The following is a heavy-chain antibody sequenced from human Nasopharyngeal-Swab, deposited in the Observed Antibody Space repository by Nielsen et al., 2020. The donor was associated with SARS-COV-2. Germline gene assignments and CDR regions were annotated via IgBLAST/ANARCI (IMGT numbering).Heavy chain of an antibody. CDR2: IWYDGRNK. CDR1: GFTFSSYG. D-gene: IGHD3-22*01. V-gene: IGHV3-33*01. J-gene: IGHJ4*02. Sequence: GESLKISCAASGFTFSSYGMHWVRQAPGKGLEWVAVIWYDGRNKYYADSVKGRFTISRDNSKNTLYLQMNSLRAEDTAVYYCARDRNDMGWYWGQGTLVTVSS. CDR3: ARDRNDMGWY.